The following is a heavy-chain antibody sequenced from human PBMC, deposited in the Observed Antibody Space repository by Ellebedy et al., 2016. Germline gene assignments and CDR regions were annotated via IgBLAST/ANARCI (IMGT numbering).Heavy chain of an antibody. CDR2: ILSDGTT. CDR3: ARDDPSRTGGFDL. J-gene: IGHJ3*01. Sequence: HTGGSLRLSCAASGFSFSRYWMHWVRRGPGKGLVWVSRILSDGTTGYADSVKGRFTISRDNAKNTLYLQMNSLRVEDTAVYYCARDDPSRTGGFDLWGQGTMVTVSS. CDR1: GFSFSRYW. D-gene: IGHD1-26*01. V-gene: IGHV3-74*01.